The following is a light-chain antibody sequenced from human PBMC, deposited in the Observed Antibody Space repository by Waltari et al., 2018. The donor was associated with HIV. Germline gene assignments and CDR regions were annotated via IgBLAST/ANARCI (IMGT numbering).Light chain of an antibody. V-gene: IGKV3-15*01. Sequence: IVMTQSPATPSVSPGERATLSCRASQSVSSNLAWYQQKPGQARSLHSYGASTRANGIPARVSGSEAGTEFTLTCSSLQSEDFAVYYCQQYNNWLPLTFGGGTKVEIK. CDR1: QSVSSN. CDR2: GAS. CDR3: QQYNNWLPLT. J-gene: IGKJ4*01.